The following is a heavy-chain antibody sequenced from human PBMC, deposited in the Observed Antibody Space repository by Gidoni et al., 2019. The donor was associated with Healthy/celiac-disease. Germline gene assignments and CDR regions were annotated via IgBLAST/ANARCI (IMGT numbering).Heavy chain of an antibody. CDR1: GFTFDDYA. CDR2: ISWNSGSI. V-gene: IGHV3-9*01. J-gene: IGHJ6*02. Sequence: EVQLVESGGGLVQPGRSLRLSCAASGFTFDDYAMHWVRQAPGKGLEWVSGISWNSGSIGYADSVKGRFTISRDNAKNSLYLQMNSLRAEDTALYYCAKDRGAPNDYGDYDNYYYYGMDVWGQGTTVTVSS. D-gene: IGHD4-17*01. CDR3: AKDRGAPNDYGDYDNYYYYGMDV.